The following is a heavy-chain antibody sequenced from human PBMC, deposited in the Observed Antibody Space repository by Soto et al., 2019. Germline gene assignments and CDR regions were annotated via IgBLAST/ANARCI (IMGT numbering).Heavy chain of an antibody. V-gene: IGHV3-30-3*01. Sequence: QAQLVESGGGVVQPGRSLRLSCAASGFTFSSYAMHWVRQAPGKGLEWVAVISYDGSNKYYTDSLKGRFTISRDNSKNTLYLQMNSLRPEDTAVYYCARESEALDYWGQGTLVTVSS. CDR1: GFTFSSYA. J-gene: IGHJ4*02. CDR3: ARESEALDY. CDR2: ISYDGSNK.